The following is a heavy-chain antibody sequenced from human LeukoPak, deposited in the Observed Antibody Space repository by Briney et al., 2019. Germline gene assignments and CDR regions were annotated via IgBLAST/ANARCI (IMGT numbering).Heavy chain of an antibody. CDR1: GYTFTGYY. J-gene: IGHJ3*02. V-gene: IGHV1-2*02. CDR2: INPDSGGT. D-gene: IGHD3-22*01. CDR3: ARQRWGYYYDSSGYYKDAFDI. Sequence: GASVKVSCKASGYTFTGYYLHWVRQAPGQGLEWMGWINPDSGGTNYAQNFQGRVTMTRDTSISTAYLQWSSLKASDTAMYYCARQRWGYYYDSSGYYKDAFDIWGQGTMVTVSS.